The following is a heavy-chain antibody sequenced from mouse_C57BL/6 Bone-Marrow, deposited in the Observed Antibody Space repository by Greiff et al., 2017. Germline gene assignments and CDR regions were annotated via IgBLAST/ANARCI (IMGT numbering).Heavy chain of an antibody. Sequence: EVMLVESGGGLVKPGGSLKLSCAASGFTFSDYGMHWVRQAPEKGLEWVAYISSGSSTIYYADTVKGRFTISRDNAKNTLFLQMTSLRSEYTAMYYCARGYYGSSVYVDYWGQGTTLTVSS. CDR1: GFTFSDYG. J-gene: IGHJ2*01. V-gene: IGHV5-17*01. CDR3: ARGYYGSSVYVDY. CDR2: ISSGSSTI. D-gene: IGHD1-1*01.